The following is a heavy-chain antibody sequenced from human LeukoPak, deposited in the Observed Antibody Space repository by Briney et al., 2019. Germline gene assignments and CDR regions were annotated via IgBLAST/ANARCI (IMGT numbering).Heavy chain of an antibody. CDR3: ATGDCGGKKYYFDY. V-gene: IGHV4-34*01. Sequence: SETLSLTCAVYGGSFSGYYWSWIRQPPGKGLEWIGEINHSGSTNYNPSLKSRVTISVDTSKNQFSLKLSSVTAADTAVYYCATGDCGGKKYYFDYWGQGTLVTVSS. D-gene: IGHD4-23*01. CDR1: GGSFSGYY. J-gene: IGHJ4*02. CDR2: INHSGST.